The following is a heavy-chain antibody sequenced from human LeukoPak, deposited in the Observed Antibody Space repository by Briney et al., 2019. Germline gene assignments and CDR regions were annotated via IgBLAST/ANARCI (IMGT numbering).Heavy chain of an antibody. CDR3: AKDARWELPHFDY. CDR1: GFTFSSYG. V-gene: IGHV3-30*18. J-gene: IGHJ4*02. CDR2: ISYDGSNK. D-gene: IGHD1-26*01. Sequence: GGSLRLSCAASGFTFSSYGMHWVRQAPGKGLEWVAVISYDGSNKYYADSVKGRFTISRDNSKNTLYLQMNSLRAEDTAVYYCAKDARWELPHFDYWGQGTLVTVSS.